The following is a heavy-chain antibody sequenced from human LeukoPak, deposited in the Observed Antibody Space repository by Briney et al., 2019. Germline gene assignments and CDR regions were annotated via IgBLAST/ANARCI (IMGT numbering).Heavy chain of an antibody. CDR3: ARRYCSSTSCYYYFDY. Sequence: GESLKISCKGSGYSFTSYWIGWVRQMPGKGLERMGIIYPGDSDTRYSPSFQGQVTISADKSISTAYLQWSSLKASDTAMYYCARRYCSSTSCYYYFDYWGQGTLVTVSS. J-gene: IGHJ4*02. CDR2: IYPGDSDT. D-gene: IGHD2-2*01. CDR1: GYSFTSYW. V-gene: IGHV5-51*01.